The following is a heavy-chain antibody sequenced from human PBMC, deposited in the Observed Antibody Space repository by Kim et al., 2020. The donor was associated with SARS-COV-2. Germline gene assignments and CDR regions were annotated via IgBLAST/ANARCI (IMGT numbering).Heavy chain of an antibody. CDR3: ARLHITYYYGSGRSPFLDY. CDR1: GGSFSGYY. D-gene: IGHD3-10*01. Sequence: SETLSLTCAVYGGSFSGYYWSWIRQPPGKGLEWIGEINHSGSTNYNPSLKSRVTISVDTSKNQFSLKLSSVTAADTAVYYCARLHITYYYGSGRSPFLDYWGQGTLVTVSS. V-gene: IGHV4-34*01. CDR2: INHSGST. J-gene: IGHJ4*02.